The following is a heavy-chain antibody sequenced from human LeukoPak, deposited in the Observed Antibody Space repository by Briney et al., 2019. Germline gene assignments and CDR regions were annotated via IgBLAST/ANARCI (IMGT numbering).Heavy chain of an antibody. V-gene: IGHV3-48*03. J-gene: IGHJ4*02. CDR2: ISTSGDSM. Sequence: PGGSLRLSCVASGFTFSSYEVNWVRQAPGKGLEWVSYISTSGDSMYYADSVKGRFTISRDNVKNSLFLQMNSLRAEDTVVYYCARGSGFVFDYWGQGTLVTVS. D-gene: IGHD1-26*01. CDR1: GFTFSSYE. CDR3: ARGSGFVFDY.